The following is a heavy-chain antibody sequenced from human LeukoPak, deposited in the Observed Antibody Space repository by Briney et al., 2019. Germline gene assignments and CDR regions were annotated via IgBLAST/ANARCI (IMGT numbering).Heavy chain of an antibody. Sequence: GGSLRLSCAASGFTFSSYGMHWVRQAPGKGLEWVAVIWYDGSNKYYADSVKGRFTISRDNSKNTLYLQMNSLRAEDTAVYYCARAAYDSSGYLTLWGQGTLVTVSS. CDR3: ARAAYDSSGYLTL. V-gene: IGHV3-33*01. J-gene: IGHJ4*02. D-gene: IGHD3-22*01. CDR1: GFTFSSYG. CDR2: IWYDGSNK.